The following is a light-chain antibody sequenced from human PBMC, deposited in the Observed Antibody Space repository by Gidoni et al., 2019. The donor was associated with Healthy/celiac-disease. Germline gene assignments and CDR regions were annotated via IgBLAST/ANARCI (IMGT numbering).Light chain of an antibody. V-gene: IGKV1-39*01. CDR1: QSISSY. J-gene: IGKJ4*01. CDR2: AAS. Sequence: DIQLTQSPSPLSAFVGDRVTSTCRASQSISSYVNWYQQKPGKAPKLLIYAASSLQSGVPSRFSGSGSGTDFTLTISSLQPEDFATYYCQQSYSTPGTFGGGTKVEIK. CDR3: QQSYSTPGT.